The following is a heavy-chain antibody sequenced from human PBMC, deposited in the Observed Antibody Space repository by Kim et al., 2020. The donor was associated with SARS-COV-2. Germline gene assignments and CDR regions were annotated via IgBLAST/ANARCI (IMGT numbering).Heavy chain of an antibody. CDR1: GGSISSYY. D-gene: IGHD3-10*01. CDR3: ARHGPNMEVRGVTPDYYGMDV. J-gene: IGHJ6*02. Sequence: SETLSLTCTVSGGSISSYYWSWIRQPPGKGLEWIGYIYYSGSTNYNPSLKSRVTISVDTSKNQFSLKLSSVTAADTAVYYCARHGPNMEVRGVTPDYYGMDVWGQGTTVTVSS. V-gene: IGHV4-59*08. CDR2: IYYSGST.